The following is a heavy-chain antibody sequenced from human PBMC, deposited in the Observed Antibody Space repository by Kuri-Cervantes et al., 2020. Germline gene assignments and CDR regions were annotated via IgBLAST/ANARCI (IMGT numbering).Heavy chain of an antibody. Sequence: SVKVSCKASGGTFTNSPFIWVRQAPGQGLEWVGGIIPMFQTAHYAQKFQGRVTITADESTDTTYMDLNSLRSEDTAVYYCARESHPLYGDNEGGDYWGQGTLVTVSS. CDR3: ARESHPLYGDNEGGDY. CDR2: IIPMFQTA. V-gene: IGHV1-69*13. D-gene: IGHD4-23*01. J-gene: IGHJ4*02. CDR1: GGTFTNSP.